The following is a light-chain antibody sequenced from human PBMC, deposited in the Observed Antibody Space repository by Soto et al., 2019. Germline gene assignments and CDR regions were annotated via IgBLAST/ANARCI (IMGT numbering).Light chain of an antibody. CDR1: QSVDIS. CDR3: QQYRSWPRT. CDR2: GAS. V-gene: IGKV3-15*01. Sequence: EIVLTQSPATLSVSPGERVILSCRASQSVDISLAWYQQKPGQAPRLLIYGASTRATDMPGTFSGRGSGTEFTLTITSPRPEDFGVYYCQQYRSWPRTFGEATKMEIK. J-gene: IGKJ1*01.